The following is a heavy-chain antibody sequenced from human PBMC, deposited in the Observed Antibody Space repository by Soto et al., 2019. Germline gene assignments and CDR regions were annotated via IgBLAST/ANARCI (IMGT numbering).Heavy chain of an antibody. D-gene: IGHD3-16*02. CDR2: IKSKTDGGTT. J-gene: IGHJ4*02. Sequence: EVQLVESGGDLVKPGGSLTLSCAASGSTFSNAWMSWVRQAPGKGLEWVGRIKSKTDGGTTDYAAPVKGRFTISRDDSKNMLYLYMSSLKTEDTAMYYCSTYDYIWGSDRYRCAYWGQGTLVTVSS. V-gene: IGHV3-15*01. CDR1: GSTFSNAW. CDR3: STYDYIWGSDRYRCAY.